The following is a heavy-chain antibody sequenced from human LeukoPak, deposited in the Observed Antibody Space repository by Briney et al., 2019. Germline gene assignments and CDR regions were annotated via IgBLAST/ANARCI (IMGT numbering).Heavy chain of an antibody. D-gene: IGHD2-2*03. Sequence: ASVKVSCKASGGTFSSYAISWVRQAPGQGLEWMGGIIPIFGTANYAQKFQGRVTITADESTSTAYMELSSLRSEDTAVYYCARDAGYCSSTSCSPTEYYYYGIDVWGKGTTVTVSS. J-gene: IGHJ6*04. CDR3: ARDAGYCSSTSCSPTEYYYYGIDV. V-gene: IGHV1-69*01. CDR1: GGTFSSYA. CDR2: IIPIFGTA.